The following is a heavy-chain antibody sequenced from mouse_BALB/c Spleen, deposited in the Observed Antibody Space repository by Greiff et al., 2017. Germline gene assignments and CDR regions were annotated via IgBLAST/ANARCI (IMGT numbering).Heavy chain of an antibody. V-gene: IGHV2-2*02. CDR1: GFSLTSYG. J-gene: IGHJ4*01. CDR3: ARSPPYDGYAMDY. D-gene: IGHD2-14*01. CDR2: IWSGGST. Sequence: VKVVESGPGLVQPSQSLSITCTVSGFSLTSYGVHWVRQSPGKGLEWLGVIWSGGSTDYNAAFISRLSISKDNSKSQVFFKMNSLQVNDTAIYYCARSPPYDGYAMDYWGQGTSVTVSS.